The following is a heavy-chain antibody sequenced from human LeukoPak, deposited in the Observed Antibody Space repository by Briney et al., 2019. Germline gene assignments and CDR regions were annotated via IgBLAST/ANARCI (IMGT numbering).Heavy chain of an antibody. V-gene: IGHV1-3*03. Sequence: ASVKVSCKASGYTFTSYAMHWVRQAPGQRLEWMGWIDAGNGNTKYSQEFQGRVTITRDTSASTAYMELSSLRSEDMAVYYCARGPHAYYYDSSGYPPNWFDPWGQGTLVTVSS. CDR3: ARGPHAYYYDSSGYPPNWFDP. J-gene: IGHJ5*02. CDR1: GYTFTSYA. D-gene: IGHD3-22*01. CDR2: IDAGNGNT.